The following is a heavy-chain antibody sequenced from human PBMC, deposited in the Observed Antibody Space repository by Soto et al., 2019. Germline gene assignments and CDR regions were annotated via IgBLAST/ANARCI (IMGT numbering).Heavy chain of an antibody. CDR2: ISAYNGNT. CDR3: ARTFHYGSGSPTQYFDY. J-gene: IGHJ4*02. V-gene: IGHV1-18*01. CDR1: GYTFTSYG. Sequence: ASVKVSCKASGYTFTSYGISWVRQAPGQGLEWMGWISAYNGNTNYAQKLQGRVTMTTDTSTSTAYMELRSLRSDDTAVYYCARTFHYGSGSPTQYFDYWGQGTLVTVSS. D-gene: IGHD3-10*01.